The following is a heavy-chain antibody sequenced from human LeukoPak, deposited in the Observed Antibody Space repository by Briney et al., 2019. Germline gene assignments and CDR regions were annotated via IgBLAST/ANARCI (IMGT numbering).Heavy chain of an antibody. CDR3: ARDAPIVVVVAATPGHFDY. Sequence: GGSLRLSCAASGFTFSSYSMNWVRQAPGKGLEWVSSISSSSSYIYYADSVKGRFTISRDNAKNSLYLQMNSLRAEDTAVYYCARDAPIVVVVAATPGHFDYWGQRTLVTVSS. CDR1: GFTFSSYS. CDR2: ISSSSSYI. J-gene: IGHJ4*02. D-gene: IGHD2-15*01. V-gene: IGHV3-21*01.